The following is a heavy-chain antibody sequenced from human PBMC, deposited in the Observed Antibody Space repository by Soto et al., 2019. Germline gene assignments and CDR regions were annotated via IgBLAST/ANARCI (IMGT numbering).Heavy chain of an antibody. CDR2: ISGSGDST. V-gene: IGHV3-23*01. CDR3: AKRGSGSQFDY. J-gene: IGHJ4*02. CDR1: GFTFSSYA. Sequence: LRLSCAASGFTFSSYAMSWVRQAPGKGLEWVSVISGSGDSTYYADSVKGRFTISRDNSKNTLYLQMNSLRAEDTAVYYCAKRGSGSQFDYWGQGTLVTVSS. D-gene: IGHD1-26*01.